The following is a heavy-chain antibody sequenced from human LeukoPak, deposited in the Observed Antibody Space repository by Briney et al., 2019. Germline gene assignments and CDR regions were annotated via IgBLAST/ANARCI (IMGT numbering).Heavy chain of an antibody. CDR3: ARRGLGGTTPFDY. J-gene: IGHJ4*02. Sequence: PSETLSLTCTVSGGSISSSSYYWGWIRQPPGKGLEWIGSIYYSGSTYYNPSLKSRVTISVDTSKNQFSLKLSSVTAADTAVYYCARRGLGGTTPFDYWGQGTLVTVSS. CDR2: IYYSGST. V-gene: IGHV4-39*01. CDR1: GGSISSSSYY. D-gene: IGHD1-1*01.